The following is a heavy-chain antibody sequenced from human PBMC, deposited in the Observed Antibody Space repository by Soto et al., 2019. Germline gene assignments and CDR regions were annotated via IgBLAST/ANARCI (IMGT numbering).Heavy chain of an antibody. CDR2: ITGSGAIT. D-gene: IGHD1-26*01. CDR1: GFTFSSYA. CDR3: ARDVWETTSMYYGLDV. J-gene: IGHJ6*02. V-gene: IGHV3-23*01. Sequence: PGGSLRLSCSASGFTFSSYAMSCVRLAPGKGLEWVSGITGSGAITYYTDSVKGRFTISRDNSKNTLYLQMHSLRAEDTAVYYCARDVWETTSMYYGLDVWGLGTTVTVSS.